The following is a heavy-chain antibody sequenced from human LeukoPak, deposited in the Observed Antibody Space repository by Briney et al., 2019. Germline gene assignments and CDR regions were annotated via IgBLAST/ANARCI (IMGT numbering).Heavy chain of an antibody. CDR3: ARGPQLRYFDRLLYGNFDY. Sequence: GGSLRLSCAASGFTFSSYAMHWVRQAPGKGLEYVSAISSNGGSTYYANSVKGRFTISRDNSKNTLYLQMGSLRAEDMAVYYCARGPQLRYFDRLLYGNFDYWGQGTLVTVSS. CDR1: GFTFSSYA. J-gene: IGHJ4*02. CDR2: ISSNGGST. V-gene: IGHV3-64*01. D-gene: IGHD3-9*01.